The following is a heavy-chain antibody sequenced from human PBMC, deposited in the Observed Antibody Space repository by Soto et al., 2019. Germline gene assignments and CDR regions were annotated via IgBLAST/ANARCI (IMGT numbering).Heavy chain of an antibody. CDR2: IYYSGST. D-gene: IGHD3-22*01. CDR1: GGSISSGDYY. J-gene: IGHJ5*02. V-gene: IGHV4-30-4*01. CDR3: ARDRYDSSGYYNWFDP. Sequence: SETLSLTCTVSGGSISSGDYYWSWILHPPGKGLEWIGYIYYSGSTYYNPSLKSRVTISVDTSKNQFSLKLSSVTAADTAVYYCARDRYDSSGYYNWFDPWGQGTLVTVSS.